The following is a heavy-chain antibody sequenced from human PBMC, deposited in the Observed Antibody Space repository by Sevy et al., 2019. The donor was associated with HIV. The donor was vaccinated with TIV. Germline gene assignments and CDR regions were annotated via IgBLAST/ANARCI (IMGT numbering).Heavy chain of an antibody. Sequence: GGSRRLSCAASGFTFSSYSMNWVRQAPGKGLEWVSYISSSSSTIYYADSVKGRFTISRDNAKNSLYLQMNSLRDEDTAVYYCARGVTGDHEYFDYWGQGTLVTVSS. CDR2: ISSSSSTI. CDR3: ARGVTGDHEYFDY. V-gene: IGHV3-48*02. J-gene: IGHJ4*02. D-gene: IGHD7-27*01. CDR1: GFTFSSYS.